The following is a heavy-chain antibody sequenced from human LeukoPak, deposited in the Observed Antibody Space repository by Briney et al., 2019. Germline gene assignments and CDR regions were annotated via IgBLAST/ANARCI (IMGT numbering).Heavy chain of an antibody. CDR1: GGSISSHY. V-gene: IGHV4-59*11. CDR2: IYYSGST. J-gene: IGHJ5*02. CDR3: ARVITTHNWFDP. D-gene: IGHD3-3*01. Sequence: TPSETLSLTCTVSGGSISSHYWSWILQPPGKGLEWIGCIYYSGSTNYNPSLKSRVTISVDTSKNQFSLKLSSVTAADTAVYYCARVITTHNWFDPWGQGTLVTVSS.